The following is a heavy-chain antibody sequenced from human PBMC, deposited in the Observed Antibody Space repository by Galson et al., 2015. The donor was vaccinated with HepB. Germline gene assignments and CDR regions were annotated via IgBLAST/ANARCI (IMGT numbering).Heavy chain of an antibody. D-gene: IGHD3-10*01. CDR3: ARDFGFGLDY. J-gene: IGHJ4*02. CDR2: IWYDGSIK. V-gene: IGHV3-33*01. CDR1: GFTFSSYG. Sequence: SLRLSCAASGFTFSSYGMYWVRQAPGKGLEWVAMIWYDGSIKYYKDSVRGGVTVSRDNSRNTVYLQMSGLRAEDTAVYYCARDFGFGLDYWGQGTLVTVSS.